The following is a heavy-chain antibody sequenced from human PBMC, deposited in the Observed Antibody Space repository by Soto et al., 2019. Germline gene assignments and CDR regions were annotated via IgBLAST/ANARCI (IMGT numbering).Heavy chain of an antibody. CDR1: GGSFSGYY. V-gene: IGHV4-34*01. J-gene: IGHJ5*02. CDR2: INHSGST. Sequence: PSETLSLTCAVYGGSFSGYYWSWIRQPPGKGLEWIGEINHSGSTNYNPSLKSRVTISVDTSKNQFSLKLSSVTAADTAVYYCARGLYTSGRYNWFDPRGQGILVTVSS. D-gene: IGHD6-19*01. CDR3: ARGLYTSGRYNWFDP.